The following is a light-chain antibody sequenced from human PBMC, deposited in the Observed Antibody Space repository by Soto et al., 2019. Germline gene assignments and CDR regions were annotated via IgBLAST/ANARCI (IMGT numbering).Light chain of an antibody. CDR3: SSYTTSSTYV. Sequence: QSALTQPASVSGSPGQSITISCTGTSSDVGGYNYVSWYQQHPGKAPKLMISDVSNRPSGVSNRFSGSKSGNTASLTISGLQTEDEAYYYRSSYTTSSTYVFGTGTKLTVL. CDR1: SSDVGGYNY. V-gene: IGLV2-14*01. CDR2: DVS. J-gene: IGLJ1*01.